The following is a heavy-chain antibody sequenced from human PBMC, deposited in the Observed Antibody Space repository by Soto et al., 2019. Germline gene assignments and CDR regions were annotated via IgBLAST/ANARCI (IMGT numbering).Heavy chain of an antibody. D-gene: IGHD2-2*01. CDR1: GFTFSSSW. V-gene: IGHV3-74*01. Sequence: QPGGSLRLSCAASGFTFSSSWMHWVRQAPGKGLVWVSRVSGDGSSTNYADSVKGRFTISRDNAKNSLYLQMNSLRAEDTAVYYCARDCSPIECSSTSCYVGPLQWWGQGTLVTVSS. CDR2: VSGDGSST. J-gene: IGHJ4*02. CDR3: ARDCSPIECSSTSCYVGPLQW.